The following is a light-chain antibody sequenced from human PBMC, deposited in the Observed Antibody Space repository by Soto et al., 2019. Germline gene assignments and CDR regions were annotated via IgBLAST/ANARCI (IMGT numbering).Light chain of an antibody. Sequence: DIQMTQSPSSVSASVGDRVTITCRASQGISGWLAWYQQKPGKAPKLLIYAASTVETGVPSRFSGGRSVTDFTLTINTLQPEDFATYYCQQATISQLTFGGGTKVEIK. CDR3: QQATISQLT. CDR1: QGISGW. CDR2: AAS. J-gene: IGKJ4*01. V-gene: IGKV1-12*01.